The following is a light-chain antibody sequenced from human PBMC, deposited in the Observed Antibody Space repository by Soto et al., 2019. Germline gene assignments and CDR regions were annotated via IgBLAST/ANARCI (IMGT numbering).Light chain of an antibody. CDR2: GNI. CDR3: LSYDSSLSSYV. Sequence: QSVLTQPPSVSGAPGQRVTISCTGSSSNIGAGFDVHWYQHLPGTAPKLFIYGNINRPSGVPDRFSASKSGASASLAITGLQAEDEADYYCLSYDSSLSSYVFGTGTKVTVL. CDR1: SSNIGAGFD. V-gene: IGLV1-40*01. J-gene: IGLJ1*01.